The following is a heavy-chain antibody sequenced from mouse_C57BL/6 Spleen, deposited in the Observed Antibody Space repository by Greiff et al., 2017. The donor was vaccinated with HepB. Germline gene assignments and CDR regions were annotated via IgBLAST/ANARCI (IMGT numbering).Heavy chain of an antibody. V-gene: IGHV1-59*01. CDR1: GYTFTSYW. J-gene: IGHJ3*01. CDR2: IDPSDSYT. D-gene: IGHD3-2*02. CDR3: AREGQLRLQEAY. Sequence: VQLQQSGAELVRPGPSVKLSCKASGYTFTSYWMHWVKQRPGQGLEWIGVIDPSDSYTNYNQKFKGKATLTVDTSSSTAYMQLSSLTSEDSAVYYCAREGQLRLQEAYWGQGTLVTVSA.